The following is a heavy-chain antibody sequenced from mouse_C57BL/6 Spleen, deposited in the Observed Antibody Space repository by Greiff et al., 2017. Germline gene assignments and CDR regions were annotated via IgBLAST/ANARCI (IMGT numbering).Heavy chain of an antibody. D-gene: IGHD1-1*01. CDR1: GYTFTSYT. CDR3: ARSPSSLYVDV. Sequence: VQLQQSGAELARPGASVKMSCKASGYTFTSYTMHWVKQRPGQGLAWIGYINPSSGYLKYNQKFKDKATLTADKSSSTAYMQLSSLTSEDSAVYYCARSPSSLYVDVWGTGTTVTVSS. J-gene: IGHJ1*03. V-gene: IGHV1-4*01. CDR2: INPSSGYL.